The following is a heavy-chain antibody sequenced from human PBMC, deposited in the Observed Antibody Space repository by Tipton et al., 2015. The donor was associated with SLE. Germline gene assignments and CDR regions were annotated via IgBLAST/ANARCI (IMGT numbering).Heavy chain of an antibody. D-gene: IGHD2-15*01. Sequence: LRLSCIVSGGSINNYHWGWIRQPPGKGLEWIGYIYYIGSTNYNPSLKSRVTMSVDTSKNQFSLKLSPVTAADTAVYYCARAEEVAATKAYYYYMDVWGKGTTVTVSS. CDR1: GGSINNYH. J-gene: IGHJ6*03. CDR3: ARAEEVAATKAYYYYMDV. V-gene: IGHV4-59*01. CDR2: IYYIGST.